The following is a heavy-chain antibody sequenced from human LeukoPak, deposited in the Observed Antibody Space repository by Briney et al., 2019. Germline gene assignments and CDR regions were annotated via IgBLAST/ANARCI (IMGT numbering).Heavy chain of an antibody. J-gene: IGHJ4*02. V-gene: IGHV3-30-3*01. Sequence: QPGGSLRLSCAASGFTFSSYAMHWVRQAPGKGLEWVAVISYDGSNKYYADSAKGRFTISRDNSKNTLYLQMNSLRAEDTAVYYCARSNGYYDTSGKQIDYWGQGTLVTVSS. D-gene: IGHD3-22*01. CDR1: GFTFSSYA. CDR3: ARSNGYYDTSGKQIDY. CDR2: ISYDGSNK.